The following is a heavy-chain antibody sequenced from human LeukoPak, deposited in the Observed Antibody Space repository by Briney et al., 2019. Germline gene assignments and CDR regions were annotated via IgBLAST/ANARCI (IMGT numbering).Heavy chain of an antibody. J-gene: IGHJ4*02. V-gene: IGHV4-4*07. Sequence: SETLSLTCTVSGGSISSYYWSWIRQPAGKGLEWIGRIYTSGSTNYNPSLKSRVTMSVDTSRNQFSLKLSSVTAADTAVYYCARHGITMVRGVTPPHFDYWGQGTLVTVSS. CDR1: GGSISSYY. CDR2: IYTSGST. CDR3: ARHGITMVRGVTPPHFDY. D-gene: IGHD3-10*01.